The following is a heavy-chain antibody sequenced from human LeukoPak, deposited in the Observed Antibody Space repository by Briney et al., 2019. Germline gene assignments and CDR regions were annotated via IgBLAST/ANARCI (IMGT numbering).Heavy chain of an antibody. Sequence: SETLSLTCAVYGGSFSGYYWSWIRQPPGKGLEWIGEINHSGSTNYNPSLKSRVTISVDTSKNQFSLKLSSVTAADTAVHYCARIVPVTTSETHFDYWGQGTLVTVSS. CDR3: ARIVPVTTSETHFDY. CDR1: GGSFSGYY. J-gene: IGHJ4*02. V-gene: IGHV4-34*01. D-gene: IGHD4-17*01. CDR2: INHSGST.